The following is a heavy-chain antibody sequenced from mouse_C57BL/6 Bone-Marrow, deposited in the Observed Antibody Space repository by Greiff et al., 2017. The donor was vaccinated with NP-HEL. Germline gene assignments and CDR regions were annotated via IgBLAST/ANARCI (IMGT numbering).Heavy chain of an antibody. CDR3: ARSNWGAMDY. Sequence: EVKLMESGGGLVKPGGSLKLSCAASGFTFSDYGMHWVRQAPEKGLEWVAYISSGSSTIYYADTVKGRFTISRDNAKNTLFLQMTSLRSEDTAMYYCARSNWGAMDYWGQGTSVTVSS. CDR2: ISSGSSTI. CDR1: GFTFSDYG. D-gene: IGHD4-1*01. V-gene: IGHV5-17*01. J-gene: IGHJ4*01.